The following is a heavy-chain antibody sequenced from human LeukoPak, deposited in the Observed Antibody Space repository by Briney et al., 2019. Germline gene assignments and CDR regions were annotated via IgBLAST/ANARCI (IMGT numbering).Heavy chain of an antibody. J-gene: IGHJ6*04. CDR2: ISGSGGST. D-gene: IGHD3-10*01. CDR3: AKDGPGGDYYYYGMDV. Sequence: PGGSLRLSCAASGFTFSSYAMSWVRQAPGKGLEWVSAISGSGGSTYYADSVKGRFTISRDNSKNTLYLQMNSLRAEDTAVYYCAKDGPGGDYYYYGMDVRGKGTTVTVSS. CDR1: GFTFSSYA. V-gene: IGHV3-23*01.